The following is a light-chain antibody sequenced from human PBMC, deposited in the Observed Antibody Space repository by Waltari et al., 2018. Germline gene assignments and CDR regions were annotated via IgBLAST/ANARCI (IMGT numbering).Light chain of an antibody. J-gene: IGLJ2*01. V-gene: IGLV2-23*03. CDR2: EGD. CDR3: CSDAGGTTFL. Sequence: QSALTQPASVSGSLGQSITISCTGSGSEIDIYNLVSWYQQYPGKAPKLIIYEGDERPSGVSDRFSGSKSGNTASLTISGLQADDEAEYHCCSDAGGTTFLFGGGTKVTVL. CDR1: GSEIDIYNL.